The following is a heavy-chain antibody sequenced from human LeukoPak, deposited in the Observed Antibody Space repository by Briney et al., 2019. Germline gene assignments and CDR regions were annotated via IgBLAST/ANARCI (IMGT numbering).Heavy chain of an antibody. CDR3: ARDGYSSDFDY. D-gene: IGHD6-19*01. V-gene: IGHV3-7*01. CDR2: IKQDGSEK. CDR1: GFTFSSYW. Sequence: GGSLRLSCAASGFTFSSYWMSWVRQAPGKGLEWVANIKQDGSEKYYLDSVKGRFTISRDNAKNSLYLQMNSLRAEDTAVYYCARDGYSSDFDYWGQGTLVTVSS. J-gene: IGHJ4*02.